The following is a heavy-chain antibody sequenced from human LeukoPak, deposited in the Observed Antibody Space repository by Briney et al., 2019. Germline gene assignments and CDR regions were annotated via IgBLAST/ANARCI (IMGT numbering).Heavy chain of an antibody. CDR3: AKGSGPLWFGESIDYYYGMDV. CDR2: ISGSGGST. D-gene: IGHD3-10*01. Sequence: GGSLRLSCAASGFTFSSYAMSWVRQAPGKGLEWVSAISGSGGSTYYADSVKGRFTISRDNSKNTLYLQMNSQRAEDTAVYYCAKGSGPLWFGESIDYYYGMDVWGQGTTVTVSS. CDR1: GFTFSSYA. J-gene: IGHJ6*02. V-gene: IGHV3-23*01.